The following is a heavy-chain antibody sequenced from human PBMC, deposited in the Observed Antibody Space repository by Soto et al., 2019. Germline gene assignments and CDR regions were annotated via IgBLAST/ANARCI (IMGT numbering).Heavy chain of an antibody. V-gene: IGHV3-30*18. D-gene: IGHD6-19*01. CDR2: ISYDGISE. J-gene: IGHJ5*02. CDR3: AKDQVTTGWYKWSWFDP. CDR1: GFPFSSYG. Sequence: QVQLVESGGGVVQPGRSLRLSCAASGFPFSSYGMNWVRQAPGKGLEWVAFISYDGISEYYADSVKGRFTISRDNSNNTLFLQMNSLRTEDTAVYHCAKDQVTTGWYKWSWFDPWGQGTLVAVSS.